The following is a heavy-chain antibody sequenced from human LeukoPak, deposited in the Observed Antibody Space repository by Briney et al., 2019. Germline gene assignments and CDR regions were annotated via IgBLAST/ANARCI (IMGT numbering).Heavy chain of an antibody. Sequence: SLRLSCAASGFTFSDHYMSWIRQAPGKGLEWLSYISSSGSYTNYADSVRGRFTISRDNAKNSLYLQMNSLRAEDTAVYYCASRYYDSSGPLKYYFDYWGQGTLVTVSS. CDR2: ISSSGSYT. CDR1: GFTFSDHY. V-gene: IGHV3-11*03. D-gene: IGHD3-22*01. J-gene: IGHJ4*02. CDR3: ASRYYDSSGPLKYYFDY.